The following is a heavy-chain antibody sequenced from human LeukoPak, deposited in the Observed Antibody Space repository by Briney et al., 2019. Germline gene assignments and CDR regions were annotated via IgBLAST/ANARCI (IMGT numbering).Heavy chain of an antibody. J-gene: IGHJ4*02. Sequence: LRRTLSLTCAVSGDSITRSNWWSWVRQTPGKGLEWIGEIYHSGSTNYNPSLKSRVTISVDTSKNQFSLKLSSVTAADTAVYYCAKGYCRGNSCYDDRGAFDYWGQGTLVTVSS. CDR1: GDSITRSNW. CDR3: AKGYCRGNSCYDDRGAFDY. V-gene: IGHV4-4*03. CDR2: IYHSGST. D-gene: IGHD2-2*01.